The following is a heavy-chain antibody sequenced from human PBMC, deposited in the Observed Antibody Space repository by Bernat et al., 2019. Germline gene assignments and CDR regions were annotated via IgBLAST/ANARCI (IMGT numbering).Heavy chain of an antibody. CDR2: IWHDGSNE. D-gene: IGHD4-17*01. Sequence: QVQLMESGGGVVQPGRSLRLSCEASKFTFSGYGMHWVRQAPGKGLEWVAVIWHDGSNENYADSVKGRFTISRDNSKNTLYLQMNSLKAEDTAVYYCARVSLYGAPASAMDVWGQGTTFTVSS. V-gene: IGHV3-33*01. CDR1: KFTFSGYG. J-gene: IGHJ6*02. CDR3: ARVSLYGAPASAMDV.